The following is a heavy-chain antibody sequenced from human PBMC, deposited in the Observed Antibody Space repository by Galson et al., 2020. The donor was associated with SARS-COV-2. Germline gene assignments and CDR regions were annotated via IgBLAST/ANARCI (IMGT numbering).Heavy chain of an antibody. J-gene: IGHJ6*02. CDR2: ISGSGGYT. V-gene: IGHV3-23*01. D-gene: IGHD1-26*01. Sequence: TGVSLRLSCAASGLTFSTYAMNWVRQAPGKGLEWVSGISGSGGYTSYADSVKGRFIISSDKSKNTLSLQMNSLRAEDTAVYFCAKVRVVGTTYSYYGMDVWGQGTTVTVSS. CDR1: GLTFSTYA. CDR3: AKVRVVGTTYSYYGMDV.